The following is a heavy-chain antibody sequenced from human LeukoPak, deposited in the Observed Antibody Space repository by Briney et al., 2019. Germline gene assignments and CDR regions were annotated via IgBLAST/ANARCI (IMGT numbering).Heavy chain of an antibody. CDR2: INPNSGGT. Sequence: ASVKVSCKASGYTFTDYYMHWVRQAPGQGLEWMGWINPNSGGTNYAQKFQGRVTMTRDTSISTAYMELSRLRSDDTAVYYCARVPPNHGYYDSSGSFDYWGQGTLVTVSS. J-gene: IGHJ4*02. CDR1: GYTFTDYY. D-gene: IGHD3-22*01. CDR3: ARVPPNHGYYDSSGSFDY. V-gene: IGHV1-2*02.